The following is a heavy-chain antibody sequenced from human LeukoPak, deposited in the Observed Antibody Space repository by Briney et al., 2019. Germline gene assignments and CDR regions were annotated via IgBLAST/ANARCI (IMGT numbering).Heavy chain of an antibody. J-gene: IGHJ6*03. CDR1: GYTFTSYD. V-gene: IGHV1-8*01. Sequence: GASVKVSCKASGYTFTSYDINWVRQATGQGLEWMGWMNPNSGNTGYAQKFQGRVTITRNTSISTAYMELSSLRSEDTAVYYCARVEMGYSSSSPSGYYYYYMDVWGKGTTVTVSS. D-gene: IGHD6-6*01. CDR3: ARVEMGYSSSSPSGYYYYYMDV. CDR2: MNPNSGNT.